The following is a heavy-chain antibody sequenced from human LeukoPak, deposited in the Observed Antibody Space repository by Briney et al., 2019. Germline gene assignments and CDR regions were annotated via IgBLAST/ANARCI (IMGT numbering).Heavy chain of an antibody. CDR2: IYTSGST. D-gene: IGHD3-10*01. V-gene: IGHV4-61*02. CDR3: ARHGGSGLDWFDP. J-gene: IGHJ5*02. Sequence: SQTLSLTCTVSGGSISSGTYYWSWIRQPAGKGLEWIGRIYTSGSTNYNPSLKSRVTISIDTSKNQFSLKLSSVTAADTAVYYCARHGGSGLDWFDPWGQGTLVTVSS. CDR1: GGSISSGTYY.